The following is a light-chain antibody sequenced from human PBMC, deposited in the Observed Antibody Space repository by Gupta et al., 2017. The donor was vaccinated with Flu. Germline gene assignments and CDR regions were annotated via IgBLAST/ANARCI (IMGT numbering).Light chain of an antibody. V-gene: IGKV3-11*01. Sequence: EIVLTQSPATLSLSPGERATLSCRASQSVSSYLAWYQQKPGQAPRLLIYDASNRATGIPARCSGSGSGTDFTLTSSSLEPEDFAVYYCQQRSNCPLTFGGGTKVEIK. J-gene: IGKJ4*01. CDR2: DAS. CDR1: QSVSSY. CDR3: QQRSNCPLT.